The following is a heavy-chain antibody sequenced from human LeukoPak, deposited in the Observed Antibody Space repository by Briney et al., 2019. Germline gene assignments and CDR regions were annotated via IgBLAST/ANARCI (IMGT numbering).Heavy chain of an antibody. CDR2: INPNSGGT. Sequence: EASVKVSCKASGYTFTGYYMHWVRQAPGQGLEWMGWINPNSGGTNYAQKFQGRVTMTRDTSISTAYMELSRLRSDDTAVYYCARGRGDYDILTGYNWFDPWGQGTLVTVSS. J-gene: IGHJ5*02. V-gene: IGHV1-2*02. CDR3: ARGRGDYDILTGYNWFDP. D-gene: IGHD3-9*01. CDR1: GYTFTGYY.